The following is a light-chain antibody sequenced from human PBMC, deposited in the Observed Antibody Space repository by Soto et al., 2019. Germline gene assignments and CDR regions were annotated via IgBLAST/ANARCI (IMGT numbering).Light chain of an antibody. Sequence: QSALTQPASVSGSPGQSITISSTGSSSDVGAYNRVSWYQQRSGKAPKLMVYEVTHRPSGVSNRFSSSKSGNTASLTISGLQAEDEADYYCLSYTTSSSYVFGTGTKVTVL. CDR3: LSYTTSSSYV. J-gene: IGLJ1*01. CDR1: SSDVGAYNR. CDR2: EVT. V-gene: IGLV2-14*01.